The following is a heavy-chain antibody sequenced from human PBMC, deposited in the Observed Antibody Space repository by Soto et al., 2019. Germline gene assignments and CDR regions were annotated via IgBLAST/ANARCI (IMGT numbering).Heavy chain of an antibody. CDR2: IYHSGST. CDR3: ARGGGERGYRS. CDR1: GGSISSGGYS. V-gene: IGHV4-30-2*01. Sequence: PSETLSLTCAVSGGSISSGGYSWSWIRQPPGKGLEWIGEIYHSGSTNYNPSLKSRVTISVDKSKNQFSLKLSSVTAADTAVYYCARGGGERGYRSWGQGTLVTVSS. J-gene: IGHJ4*02. D-gene: IGHD5-12*01.